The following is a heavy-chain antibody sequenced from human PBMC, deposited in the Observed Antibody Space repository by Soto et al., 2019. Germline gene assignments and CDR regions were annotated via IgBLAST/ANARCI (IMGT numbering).Heavy chain of an antibody. Sequence: SVKVSCKASGYTFTSYGISCVRLAPGQGLEWMGWISAYNGNTNYAQKLQGRVTMTTDTSTSTAYMELRSLRSDDTAVYYCARGSSAQLVALDPWGQGTLVTVSS. CDR1: GYTFTSYG. D-gene: IGHD6-6*01. J-gene: IGHJ5*02. CDR3: ARGSSAQLVALDP. CDR2: ISAYNGNT. V-gene: IGHV1-18*01.